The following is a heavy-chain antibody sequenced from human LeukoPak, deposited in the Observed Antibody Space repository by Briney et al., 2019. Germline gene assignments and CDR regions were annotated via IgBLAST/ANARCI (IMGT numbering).Heavy chain of an antibody. V-gene: IGHV3-20*04. CDR3: ARGHIDYAFDC. D-gene: IGHD4-17*01. J-gene: IGHJ4*02. CDR1: GFTFDDYG. CDR2: INWNGGST. Sequence: GGSLRLSCAASGFTFDDYGMSWVRQAPGKGLEWVSGINWNGGSTGYADSVKGRFTISRDNAKKSLDLQMNSLRAEDTALYYCARGHIDYAFDCWGQGTLVTVSS.